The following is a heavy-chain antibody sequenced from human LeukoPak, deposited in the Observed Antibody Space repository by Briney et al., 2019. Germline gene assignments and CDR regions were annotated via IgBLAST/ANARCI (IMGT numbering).Heavy chain of an antibody. Sequence: PGRSLRLSCAASGFTFSSYAMHWVRQAPGKGLEWVAVISYDGSNKYYADSVKGRFTISRDNSKNTLYLQMNSLRAEDTAVYYCARVVLIAAAGMIFDYWGQGTLVIVSS. J-gene: IGHJ4*02. CDR2: ISYDGSNK. CDR3: ARVVLIAAAGMIFDY. CDR1: GFTFSSYA. D-gene: IGHD6-13*01. V-gene: IGHV3-30*04.